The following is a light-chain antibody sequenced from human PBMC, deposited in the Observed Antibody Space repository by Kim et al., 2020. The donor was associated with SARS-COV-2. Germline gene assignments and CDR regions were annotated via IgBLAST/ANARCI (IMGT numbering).Light chain of an antibody. J-gene: IGKJ4*01. V-gene: IGKV1-27*01. Sequence: ASLGDRVTISCRASQGISNYLAWYQQKPGKVPKLLIYTASALQSGVPSRFSGSGTGTDFTLTISSLQPEDVATYYCQKYDSAPLTFGGGTKVDI. CDR1: QGISNY. CDR2: TAS. CDR3: QKYDSAPLT.